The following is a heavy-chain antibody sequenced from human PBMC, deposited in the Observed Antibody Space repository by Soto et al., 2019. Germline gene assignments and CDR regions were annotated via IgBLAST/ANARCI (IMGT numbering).Heavy chain of an antibody. CDR1: GFTFGHYW. D-gene: IGHD1-26*01. CDR2: IKEDGSEK. Sequence: EVQLVESGGGLVQSGGSLRLSCAVSGFTFGHYWMTWVRQAPGKGLEWLANIKEDGSEKYYVDSVKGRFTISRDNAKNSVYLHMTSLRAEDTAVYYCARNGWELGPYNDYGGQGTLVTVSS. CDR3: ARNGWELGPYNDY. V-gene: IGHV3-7*04. J-gene: IGHJ4*02.